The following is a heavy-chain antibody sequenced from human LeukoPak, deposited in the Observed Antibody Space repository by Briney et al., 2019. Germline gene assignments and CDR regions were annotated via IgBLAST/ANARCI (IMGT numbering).Heavy chain of an antibody. J-gene: IGHJ4*02. CDR3: ARDLFPTYYYDSSGYYYACDY. Sequence: GGSLRLSCAASGFTFSSYAKHWVRQAPGKGLEWVAVIPYDGSNKYYADSVKGRFTISRDNSKNTLYLQMNSLRAEDMAVYYCARDLFPTYYYDSSGYYYACDYWGQGTLVTVSS. V-gene: IGHV3-30*04. D-gene: IGHD3-22*01. CDR2: IPYDGSNK. CDR1: GFTFSSYA.